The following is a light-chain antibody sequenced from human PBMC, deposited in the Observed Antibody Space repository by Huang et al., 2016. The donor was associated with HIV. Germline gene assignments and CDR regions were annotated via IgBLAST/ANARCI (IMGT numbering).Light chain of an antibody. CDR2: EVS. CDR3: MQRTQRPLT. Sequence: DIVMTQTPLSLSVTPGQPASISCKSSQSLLHSDGETDLYWYLHKPGQSPQLLIYEVSNRVSGVPDRFSGSGSGTDITLRISRVEAEDVGVYYCMQRTQRPLTFGGGTKVEIK. V-gene: IGKV2D-29*02. CDR1: QSLLHSDGETD. J-gene: IGKJ4*01.